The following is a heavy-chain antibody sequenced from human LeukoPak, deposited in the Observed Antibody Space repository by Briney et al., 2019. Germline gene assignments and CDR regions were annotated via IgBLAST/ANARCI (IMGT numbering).Heavy chain of an antibody. J-gene: IGHJ6*02. CDR3: AGTYYYDSSGYYYTGYYYYGMDV. CDR1: GGSISSGGYY. D-gene: IGHD3-22*01. Sequence: PSQTLSLTFTVSGGSISSGGYYWSWIRPHPGKGLEWIGYIYYSGSTYYNPSLKSRVTISVDTSKNQFSLKLSSVTAADTAVYYCAGTYYYDSSGYYYTGYYYYGMDVWGQGTTVTVSS. V-gene: IGHV4-31*03. CDR2: IYYSGST.